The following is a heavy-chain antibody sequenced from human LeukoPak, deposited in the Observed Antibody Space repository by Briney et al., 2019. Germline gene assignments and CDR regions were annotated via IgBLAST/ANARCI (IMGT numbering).Heavy chain of an antibody. CDR2: INQDGTEK. J-gene: IGHJ3*02. CDR1: GFTFSSYW. V-gene: IGHV3-7*01. CDR3: VKGTFNYALDI. D-gene: IGHD5-24*01. Sequence: GGSLRLSCAASGFTFSSYWMSWVRQAPGKGLEWVANINQDGTEKYYVDSVKGRFTISRDNAKNSLDLQMNSLRVEDTGIYYCVKGTFNYALDIWGQGTMVTVSS.